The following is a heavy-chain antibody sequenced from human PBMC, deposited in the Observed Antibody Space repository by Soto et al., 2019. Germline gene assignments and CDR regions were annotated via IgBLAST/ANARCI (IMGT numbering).Heavy chain of an antibody. CDR1: GYTFTSYD. Sequence: ASVKVSCKASGYTFTSYDINWVRQATGQGLEWMGWMNPNSGNTGYAQKFQGRVTMTRNTSISTAYMELSSLRSEDTAVYYCARSSSQARYYYYGMDVWGQGTTVTVSS. V-gene: IGHV1-8*01. D-gene: IGHD2-2*01. CDR2: MNPNSGNT. J-gene: IGHJ6*02. CDR3: ARSSSQARYYYYGMDV.